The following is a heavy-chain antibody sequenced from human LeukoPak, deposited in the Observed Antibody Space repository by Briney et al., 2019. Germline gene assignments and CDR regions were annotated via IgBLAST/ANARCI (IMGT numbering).Heavy chain of an antibody. Sequence: GTSVKVSCKASGGTFSSYAISWVRQAPGQGLEWMGGIIPIFGTANYAQRFQGRVTITADKSTSTAYMELSSLRSEDTAVYYCARDGIAAAGTCFDYWGQGTLVTVSS. CDR3: ARDGIAAAGTCFDY. J-gene: IGHJ4*02. CDR2: IIPIFGTA. V-gene: IGHV1-69*06. CDR1: GGTFSSYA. D-gene: IGHD6-13*01.